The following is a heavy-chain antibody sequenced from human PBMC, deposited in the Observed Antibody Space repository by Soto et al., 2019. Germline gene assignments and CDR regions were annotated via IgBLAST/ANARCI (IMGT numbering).Heavy chain of an antibody. CDR2: ISGSGGST. D-gene: IGHD2-8*01. J-gene: IGHJ5*02. Sequence: PGGSLRLSCAASGFTFSSYAMSWVRQAPGKGLEWVSAISGSGGSTYYADSVKGRFTISRDNSKNTLYLQMSSLRAEDTAVYYCATLGGYCTNGVCPNWFDPWGQGTLVTVSS. CDR3: ATLGGYCTNGVCPNWFDP. CDR1: GFTFSSYA. V-gene: IGHV3-23*01.